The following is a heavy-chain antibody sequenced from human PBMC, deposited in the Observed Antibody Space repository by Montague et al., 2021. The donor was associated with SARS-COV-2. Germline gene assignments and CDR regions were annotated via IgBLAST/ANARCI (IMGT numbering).Heavy chain of an antibody. J-gene: IGHJ4*02. CDR1: GGSFSGYY. D-gene: IGHD3-22*01. CDR3: ARGTQRVFTYDYDSSGYPRDY. Sequence: SETLSLTCAVYGGSFSGYYWSWIRQPPGKGLEWIGEINHSGSTNYNPSLKSRVTISVDTSKNQFSLKLSSVTAADTAVYYCARGTQRVFTYDYDSSGYPRDYWGQGTLVTVSS. V-gene: IGHV4-34*01. CDR2: INHSGST.